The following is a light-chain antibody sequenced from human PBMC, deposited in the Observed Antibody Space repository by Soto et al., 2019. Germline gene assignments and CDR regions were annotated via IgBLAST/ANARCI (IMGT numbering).Light chain of an antibody. Sequence: DIQMTQSPSTLSGSVGDRVTITCRASQTISSWLAWYQQKPGKAPKLLIYKASTLKSGVPSRFSGSGSGTEFTLTISSLQPDDFATYYCQQTYNSPVTFGGGTKVDIK. CDR3: QQTYNSPVT. V-gene: IGKV1-5*03. J-gene: IGKJ4*01. CDR2: KAS. CDR1: QTISSW.